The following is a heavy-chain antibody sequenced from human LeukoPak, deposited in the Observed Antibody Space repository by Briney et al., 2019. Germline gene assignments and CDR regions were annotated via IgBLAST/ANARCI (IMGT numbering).Heavy chain of an antibody. Sequence: SETLSLTCTVSGYSISSGYYWGWIRQPPGKGLEWIGSIYYSGSTYYNPSLKSRVTISVDTSKNQFSLKLSSVTAADTAVYYCARREWELLEWFDPWGQGTLVTVSS. V-gene: IGHV4-38-2*02. CDR2: IYYSGST. CDR1: GYSISSGYY. J-gene: IGHJ5*02. CDR3: ARREWELLEWFDP. D-gene: IGHD1-26*01.